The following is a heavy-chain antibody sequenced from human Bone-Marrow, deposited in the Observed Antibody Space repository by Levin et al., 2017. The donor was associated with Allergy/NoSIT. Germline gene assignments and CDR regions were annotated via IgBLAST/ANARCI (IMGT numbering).Heavy chain of an antibody. J-gene: IGHJ2*01. CDR1: GFTFSSYA. Sequence: GESLKISCAASGFTFSSYAMSWVRQAPGKGLEWVSAISGSGGSTYYADSVKGRFTISRDNSKNTLYLQMNSLRAEDTAVYYCAKFLYCSSTSCYFSRGDYWYFDRWGRGTLVTVSS. D-gene: IGHD2-2*01. CDR2: ISGSGGST. V-gene: IGHV3-23*01. CDR3: AKFLYCSSTSCYFSRGDYWYFDR.